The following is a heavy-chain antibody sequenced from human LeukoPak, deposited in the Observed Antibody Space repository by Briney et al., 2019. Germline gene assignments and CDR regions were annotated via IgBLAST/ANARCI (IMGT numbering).Heavy chain of an antibody. J-gene: IGHJ4*02. CDR3: AKGPGYSSSWYLAEEEDFDS. CDR1: GFTFSSYG. Sequence: VQPGGSLRLSCAASGFTFSSYGMHWVRQAPGKGLEWVAFIRYGGSNKYYADSVKGRFTISRDNSKNTLYLQMNSLRAEDTAVYYCAKGPGYSSSWYLAEEEDFDSWGQGTLVTVSS. D-gene: IGHD6-13*01. V-gene: IGHV3-30*02. CDR2: IRYGGSNK.